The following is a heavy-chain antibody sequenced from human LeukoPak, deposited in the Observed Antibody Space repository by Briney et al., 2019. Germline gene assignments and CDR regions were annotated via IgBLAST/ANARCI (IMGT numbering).Heavy chain of an antibody. V-gene: IGHV4-59*01. CDR3: ARQSDPYYHFGLDF. CDR1: GGSIKNYY. CDR2: VYYTGTT. Sequence: SETLSLTCALSGGSIKNYYWSWIRQPLGKGLEWIGYVYYTGTTSYNPSLKSRVTISVETSKNQFSLTLNSVTAADTAVYHCARQSDPYYHFGLDFWGQGTTVIVSS. J-gene: IGHJ6*02.